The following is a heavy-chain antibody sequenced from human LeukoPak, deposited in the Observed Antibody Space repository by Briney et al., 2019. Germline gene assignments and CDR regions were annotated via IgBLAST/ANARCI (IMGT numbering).Heavy chain of an antibody. D-gene: IGHD6-13*01. V-gene: IGHV5-51*01. CDR3: ARHGIAAAGPLYYFDY. CDR2: IYPGDSDT. Sequence: GESLKISCKGSGYSFTSYWIGWVRQMPGKGLEWMGIIYPGDSDTRYSPSFQGQVTISADKSISTAYLQWSSLKASDTAMYYCARHGIAAAGPLYYFDYWGQGTLVTVSS. J-gene: IGHJ4*02. CDR1: GYSFTSYW.